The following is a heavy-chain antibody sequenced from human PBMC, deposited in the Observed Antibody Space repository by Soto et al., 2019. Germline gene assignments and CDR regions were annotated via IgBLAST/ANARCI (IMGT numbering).Heavy chain of an antibody. J-gene: IGHJ4*02. D-gene: IGHD3-3*02. CDR1: GYTFSEHY. CDR3: ANLGDAFYNRPTVES. CDR2: VDPEDGET. V-gene: IGHV1-69-2*01. Sequence: EVHLVQSGAEVKKPGATVRISCKISGYTFSEHYMHWVQQATGKGLERMGLVDPEDGETIYAEKFKGRVTMKSDTSTETADLELSSLSSEETAMYYCANLGDAFYNRPTVESWGQGTLVTVSS.